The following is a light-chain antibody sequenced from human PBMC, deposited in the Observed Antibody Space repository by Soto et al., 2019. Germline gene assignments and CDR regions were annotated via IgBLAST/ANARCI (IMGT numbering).Light chain of an antibody. CDR1: QGISSY. CDR2: AAS. Sequence: DIQLTQSPSFLSASVGDRVTITCRASQGISSYLAWYQQKPGTAPKLLIYAASTLQSGVPSRFSGGGSGTEFTLTISSLQPEDFAIYYCQQVNTYPRDFGGGTKVEIK. J-gene: IGKJ4*01. V-gene: IGKV1-9*01. CDR3: QQVNTYPRD.